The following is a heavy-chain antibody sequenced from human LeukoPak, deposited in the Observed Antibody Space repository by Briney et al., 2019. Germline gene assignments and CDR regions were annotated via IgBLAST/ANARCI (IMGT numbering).Heavy chain of an antibody. CDR3: ARKESSIELGGWFDP. V-gene: IGHV3-53*01. CDR2: IYSDGAT. J-gene: IGHJ5*02. D-gene: IGHD2-2*01. CDR1: GFTFSSYS. Sequence: SGGSLRLSCAASGFTFSSYSMNWVRQAPGKGLEWVSIIYSDGATYYADSVKGRFTISRDNSKNTLYLQMNSLRAEDTAVYYCARKESSIELGGWFDPWGQGILVTVSS.